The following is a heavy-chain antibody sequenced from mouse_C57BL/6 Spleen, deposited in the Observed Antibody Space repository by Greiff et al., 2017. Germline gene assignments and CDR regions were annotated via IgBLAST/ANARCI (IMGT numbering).Heavy chain of an antibody. J-gene: IGHJ4*01. CDR1: GYAFTNYL. V-gene: IGHV1-54*01. CDR3: ARSDLLLRFYAMDY. CDR2: INPGSGGT. D-gene: IGHD1-1*01. Sequence: QVQLQQSGAELVRPGTSVKVSCKASGYAFTNYLIEWVKQRPGQGLEWIGVINPGSGGTNYNEKFKGKATLTADKSSSTAYMQLSSLTSEDSAVYFCARSDLLLRFYAMDYWGQGTSVTVSS.